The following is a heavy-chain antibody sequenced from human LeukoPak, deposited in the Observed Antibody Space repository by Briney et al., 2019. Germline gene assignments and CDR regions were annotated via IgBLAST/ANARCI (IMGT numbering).Heavy chain of an antibody. CDR1: GDSVSSNSAA. D-gene: IGHD5-24*01. J-gene: IGHJ4*02. CDR2: TYYRSKWYN. CDR3: TRGAPVGSSREFDY. Sequence: SQTLSLTCDISGDSVSSNSAAWNWIRQSPLRGLEWLGRTYYRSKWYNDYAVSVKSRITINPDTSKDQFSLQLNSVTPEDTAVYYCTRGAPVGSSREFDYWGQGTLVTVSS. V-gene: IGHV6-1*01.